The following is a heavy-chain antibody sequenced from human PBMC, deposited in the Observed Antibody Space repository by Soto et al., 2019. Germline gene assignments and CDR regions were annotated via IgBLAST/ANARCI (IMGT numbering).Heavy chain of an antibody. CDR2: ITGSGDRT. J-gene: IGHJ5*01. CDR1: GFTFSNYA. Sequence: EVQLLESGGGLVQPGGSLRLSCAASGFTFSNYALSWVRQAPGKGQEWVSAITGSGDRTYYADSVKGRFTVSRDNSKNTLSLEMNSLSAEDTALYYCAKGLGSGSYAASDSWGQGTLVTVSS. CDR3: AKGLGSGSYAASDS. V-gene: IGHV3-23*01. D-gene: IGHD1-26*01.